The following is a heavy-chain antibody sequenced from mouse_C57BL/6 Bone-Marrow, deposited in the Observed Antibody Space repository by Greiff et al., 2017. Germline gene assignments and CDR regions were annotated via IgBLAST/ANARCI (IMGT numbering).Heavy chain of an antibody. CDR3: ARWDYSNLFAY. CDR1: GYTFTSYW. V-gene: IGHV1-55*01. D-gene: IGHD2-5*01. CDR2: IYPGSGST. J-gene: IGHJ3*01. Sequence: QVQLQQSGAELVEPGASVKMSCKASGYTFTSYWITWVKQRPGQGLEWIGDIYPGSGSTNYNEKFKSKATLTVDTSSSTAYMQLSSLTSEDSAVYYCARWDYSNLFAYWGQGTLVTVSA.